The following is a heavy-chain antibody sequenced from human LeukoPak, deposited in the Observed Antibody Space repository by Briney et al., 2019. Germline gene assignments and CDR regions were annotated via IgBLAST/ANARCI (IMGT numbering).Heavy chain of an antibody. CDR1: GGTFSSYT. D-gene: IGHD5-18*01. V-gene: IGHV1-69*04. J-gene: IGHJ6*04. CDR3: ARDGRGYSYVALV. Sequence: ASVKVSCKGSGGTFSSYTISWVRQAPGQGLEWMGRIIPILGIANYAQKFQGRVTITADKSTSTAYMELSSLRSEDTAVYYCARDGRGYSYVALVWGKGTTVTVSS. CDR2: IIPILGIA.